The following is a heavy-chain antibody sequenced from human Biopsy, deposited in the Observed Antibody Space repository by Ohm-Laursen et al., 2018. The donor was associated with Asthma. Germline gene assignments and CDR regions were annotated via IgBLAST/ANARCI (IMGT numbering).Heavy chain of an antibody. J-gene: IGHJ6*02. Sequence: SYLRLSCAATGFTFSSYGIHWVRQAPGKGLEWVAVIWYDGGYKDNVDSVRGRFTISRDNSKNTLYLQMNSLRAEDTAVYYCARDLGTTRMDVWGQGTTVTVSS. CDR1: GFTFSSYG. D-gene: IGHD1-1*01. V-gene: IGHV3-33*01. CDR2: IWYDGGYK. CDR3: ARDLGTTRMDV.